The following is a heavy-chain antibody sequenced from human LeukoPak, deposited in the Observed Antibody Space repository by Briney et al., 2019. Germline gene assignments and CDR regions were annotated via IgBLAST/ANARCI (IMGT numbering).Heavy chain of an antibody. D-gene: IGHD1-26*01. J-gene: IGHJ4*02. CDR2: IKQDGRDK. Sequence: GGSLRLSCAASGFSFNREWMSWVRQAPGKGLEWVANIKQDGRDKNYVDSVKGRFTISRDTAKNTLYLQMNSLRAEDTAVYYCARDGRSGNFDKWGQGTLVSVS. CDR3: ARDGRSGNFDK. V-gene: IGHV3-7*05. CDR1: GFSFNREW.